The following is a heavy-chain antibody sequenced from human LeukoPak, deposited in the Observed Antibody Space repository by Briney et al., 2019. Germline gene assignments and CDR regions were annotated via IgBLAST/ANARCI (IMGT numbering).Heavy chain of an antibody. D-gene: IGHD2-2*02. CDR3: ARDQGYCSSTSCYTLNYYGMDV. V-gene: IGHV1-2*02. CDR2: INPNSGGT. Sequence: ASVMVSCKASGYTFTGYYMHWVRQAPGQGLEWMGWINPNSGGTNYAQKFQGRVTMTRDTSISTAYMELSRLRSDDTAVYYCARDQGYCSSTSCYTLNYYGMDVWGQGTTVTVSS. J-gene: IGHJ6*02. CDR1: GYTFTGYY.